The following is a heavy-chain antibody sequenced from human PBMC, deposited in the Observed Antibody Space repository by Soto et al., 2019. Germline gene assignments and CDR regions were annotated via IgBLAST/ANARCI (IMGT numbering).Heavy chain of an antibody. CDR1: GYTFTDYY. D-gene: IGHD6-19*01. CDR2: INPNSGGT. CDR3: ASVGRSGWYTPFDY. Sequence: ASVKVSCKASGYTFTDYYMHWVRQAPGQGLEWMGRINPNSGGTNYVQKFQGRVTMTGDPSISTAYMELSSLRSDDTAVYYCASVGRSGWYTPFDYWGPGIPVTVSS. V-gene: IGHV1-2*06. J-gene: IGHJ4*02.